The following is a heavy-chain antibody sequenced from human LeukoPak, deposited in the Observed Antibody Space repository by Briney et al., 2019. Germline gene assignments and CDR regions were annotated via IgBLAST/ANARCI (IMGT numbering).Heavy chain of an antibody. CDR1: GGSFSGYY. V-gene: IGHV4-34*01. CDR3: ARVAAAGTLDY. Sequence: SETLSLTCAVYGGSFSGYYWSWIRQPPGKGLEWIGEINHSGSTNYNPSLKSRVTISVDTSKNQFSLKLSSVTAADTAVYHCARVAAAGTLDYWGQGTLVTVSS. CDR2: INHSGST. J-gene: IGHJ4*02. D-gene: IGHD6-13*01.